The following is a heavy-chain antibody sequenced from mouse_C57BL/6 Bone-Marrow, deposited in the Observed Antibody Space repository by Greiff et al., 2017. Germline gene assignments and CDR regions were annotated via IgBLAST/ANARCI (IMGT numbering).Heavy chain of an antibody. J-gene: IGHJ3*01. CDR3: TTDGYYGQFAY. V-gene: IGHV14-4*01. D-gene: IGHD2-3*01. CDR2: IDPENGDT. Sequence: EVQVVESGAELVRPGASVKLSCTASGFNIKDDYMHWVKQRPEQGLEWIGWIDPENGDTEYASKFQGKATITADTASNTAYLQLSSLTSEDTAVYYCTTDGYYGQFAYWGQGTLVTVSA. CDR1: GFNIKDDY.